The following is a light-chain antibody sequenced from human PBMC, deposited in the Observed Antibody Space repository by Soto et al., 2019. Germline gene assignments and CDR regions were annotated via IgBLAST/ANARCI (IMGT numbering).Light chain of an antibody. Sequence: QSALTQPRSVSGSAGQSVTISCAGSSSDIGAYDYVSWFQQHPGKAPKLMIYDVNKRPSGVPARFSASKSGNTASLTISGLQADDEADYYCCSFVGGFTFVFGNGTKVTVL. CDR2: DVN. CDR3: CSFVGGFTFV. V-gene: IGLV2-11*01. J-gene: IGLJ1*01. CDR1: SSDIGAYDY.